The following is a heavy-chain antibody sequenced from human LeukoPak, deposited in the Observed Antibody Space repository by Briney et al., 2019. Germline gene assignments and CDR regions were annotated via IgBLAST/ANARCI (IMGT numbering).Heavy chain of an antibody. CDR3: ARDRDSGSWLVPYYFDY. Sequence: ASVKVSCKASGYTFTSYYMHWVRQAPGQGLEWMGIINPSGGSTSYAQKFQGRVTMTRDTSTSTVYMELSSLRSEDTAVYYCARDRDSGSWLVPYYFDYWGQGTLVIVSS. D-gene: IGHD6-13*01. J-gene: IGHJ4*02. V-gene: IGHV1-46*01. CDR1: GYTFTSYY. CDR2: INPSGGST.